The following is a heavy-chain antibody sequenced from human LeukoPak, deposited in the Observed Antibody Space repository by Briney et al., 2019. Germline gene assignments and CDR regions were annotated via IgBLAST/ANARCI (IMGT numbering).Heavy chain of an antibody. J-gene: IGHJ5*02. CDR2: INHSGST. V-gene: IGHV4-34*01. D-gene: IGHD6-13*01. Sequence: TSETLSLTCAVSGGSISRYYWSWIRQPPGKGLEWSGEINHSGSTNYNPSLKSRVTISVDTSKNQFSLKLSSVTAADTAVYYCARVSSSWYVSWFDPWGQGTLVTVSS. CDR1: GGSISRYY. CDR3: ARVSSSWYVSWFDP.